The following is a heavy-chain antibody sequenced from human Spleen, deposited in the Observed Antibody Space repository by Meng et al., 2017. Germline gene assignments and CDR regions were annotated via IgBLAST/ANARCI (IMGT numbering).Heavy chain of an antibody. Sequence: QLQLQQVVAGLLKPSEPLSLTCVFSGGSFSDYYWSWIRQPPGKGLEWIGEINHSGSTNYNPSLESRATISVATSQNNLSLKLSSVTAADSAVYYCARGPTTMAHDFDYWGQGTLVTVSS. J-gene: IGHJ4*02. CDR1: GGSFSDYY. CDR2: INHSGST. D-gene: IGHD4-11*01. V-gene: IGHV4-34*01. CDR3: ARGPTTMAHDFDY.